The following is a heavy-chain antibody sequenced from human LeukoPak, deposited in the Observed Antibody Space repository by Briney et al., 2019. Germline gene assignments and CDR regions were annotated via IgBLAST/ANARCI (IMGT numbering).Heavy chain of an antibody. V-gene: IGHV4-59*01. Sequence: SETLSLTCTVSGGSISSYYWSWIRQPPGKGLEWIGYIYCSGSTNYNPSLKSRVTISVDTSKNQFSLKLSSVTAADTAVYYCARGYYDSSGYYPTPFDYWGQGTLVTVSS. CDR3: ARGYYDSSGYYPTPFDY. D-gene: IGHD3-22*01. J-gene: IGHJ4*02. CDR1: GGSISSYY. CDR2: IYCSGST.